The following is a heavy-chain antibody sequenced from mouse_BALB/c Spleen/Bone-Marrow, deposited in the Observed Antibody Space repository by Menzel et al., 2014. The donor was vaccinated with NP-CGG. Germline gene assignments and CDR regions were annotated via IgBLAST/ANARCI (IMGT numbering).Heavy chain of an antibody. CDR1: GFNIKDTY. J-gene: IGHJ2*01. Sequence: EVQLQQSGAELVESGASVKLSCTASGFNIKDTYMHWVKQRPEQGLEWIGRIDPANGNTKYDPKFQGKATITADTSSNTHYMQLGSLTSEDTALYYCASYVYGYYFDYWGQGTTLTVSS. CDR3: ASYVYGYYFDY. V-gene: IGHV14-3*02. CDR2: IDPANGNT. D-gene: IGHD2-2*01.